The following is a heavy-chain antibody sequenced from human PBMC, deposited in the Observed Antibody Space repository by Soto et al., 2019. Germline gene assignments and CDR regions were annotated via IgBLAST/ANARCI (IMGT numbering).Heavy chain of an antibody. Sequence: QVQQVESGGGVVQPGSSLRLSCAASGFTFSSYGMHWFRQAPGKGLEWVAVISYDGSSKYYADSVKGRFTTSRDNSKNTLYRQMNSLRAEDTAVYYCAKGGGVLGGGLGYWGQGTLVTVSS. CDR2: ISYDGSSK. CDR1: GFTFSSYG. V-gene: IGHV3-30*18. D-gene: IGHD3-10*01. J-gene: IGHJ4*02. CDR3: AKGGGVLGGGLGY.